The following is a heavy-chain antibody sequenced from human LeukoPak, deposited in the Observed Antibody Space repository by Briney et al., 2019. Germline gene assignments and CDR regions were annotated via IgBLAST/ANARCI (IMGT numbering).Heavy chain of an antibody. CDR3: VRCGSQYYFDY. Sequence: GGSLRLSCDVSGFSLDYYWMSWVRQAPGKGLEWVANINQDGSEKYFVDSVKGRFTISRDNAQNSVFLQMDSLRVDDTAVYMCVRCGSQYYFDYWGQGTHVTVSS. J-gene: IGHJ4*02. D-gene: IGHD1-26*01. CDR2: INQDGSEK. V-gene: IGHV3-7*01. CDR1: GFSLDYYW.